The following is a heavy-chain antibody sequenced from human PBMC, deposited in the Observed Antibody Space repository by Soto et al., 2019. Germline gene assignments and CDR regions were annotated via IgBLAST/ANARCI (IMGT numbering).Heavy chain of an antibody. CDR2: INHSGST. Sequence: SETLSLTCAVYGGSFSGYYWSWIRQPPGKGLGWIGEINHSGSTNYNPSLKSRVTISVDTSKNQFSLKLSSVTAADTAVYYCARAKPKYFYSGRQYYFDYWGQGTLVTVS. CDR3: ARAKPKYFYSGRQYYFDY. CDR1: GGSFSGYY. J-gene: IGHJ4*02. D-gene: IGHD1-26*01. V-gene: IGHV4-34*01.